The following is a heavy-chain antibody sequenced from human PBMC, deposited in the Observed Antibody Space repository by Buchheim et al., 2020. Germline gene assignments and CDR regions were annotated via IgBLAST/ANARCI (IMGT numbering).Heavy chain of an antibody. CDR1: GFTFSSYA. Sequence: QVQLVESGGGVVQPGRSLRLSCAASGFTFSSYAMHWVRQAPGKGLEWVAVISYDGSNKYYADSVKGRFTISRDNSKTTLYLQMNSLRAEDTAVYYCARDGGGETDYWGQGTL. CDR2: ISYDGSNK. D-gene: IGHD3-16*01. CDR3: ARDGGGETDY. J-gene: IGHJ4*02. V-gene: IGHV3-30*04.